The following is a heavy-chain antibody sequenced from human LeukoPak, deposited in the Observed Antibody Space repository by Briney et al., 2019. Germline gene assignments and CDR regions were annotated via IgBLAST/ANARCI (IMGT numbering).Heavy chain of an antibody. CDR2: IYTSGST. CDR3: ARDQGGYSYGYLYY. CDR1: GGSISSGSYY. J-gene: IGHJ4*02. Sequence: PSETLSLTCTVSGGSISSGSYYWSWIRQPAGKGLEWIGRIYTSGSTNYNPSLKSRVTISVDTSKNQFSLKLSSVTAADTAVYYCARDQGGYSYGYLYYWGQGTLVTVSS. D-gene: IGHD5-18*01. V-gene: IGHV4-61*02.